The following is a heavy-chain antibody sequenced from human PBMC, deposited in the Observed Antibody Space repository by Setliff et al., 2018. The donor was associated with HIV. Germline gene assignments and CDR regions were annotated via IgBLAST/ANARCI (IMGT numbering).Heavy chain of an antibody. CDR3: ARGAELLWFGELHNIPYFDY. D-gene: IGHD3-10*01. V-gene: IGHV4-34*01. J-gene: IGHJ4*02. CDR1: GGSFSGYY. Sequence: ASETLSLTCAVYGGSFSGYYWSWIRQPPGKGLEWIGEINHSGSTNYNPSLKSRVTISVDTSKNQFSLKLSSVTAADTAVYYCARGAELLWFGELHNIPYFDYWGQGTLVTVSS. CDR2: INHSGST.